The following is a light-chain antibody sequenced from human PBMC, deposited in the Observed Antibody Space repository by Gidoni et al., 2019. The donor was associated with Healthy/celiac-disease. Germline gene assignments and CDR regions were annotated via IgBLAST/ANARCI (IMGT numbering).Light chain of an antibody. CDR3: AAWDDSLNGVV. V-gene: IGLV1-44*01. CDR2: SNN. CDR1: SPNIGSNT. J-gene: IGLJ2*01. Sequence: QSVLTQPPSASGTPGQRVTISCSGSSPNIGSNTVKWYQQLPATAPKLLIYSNNQRPSGVPDRFSGSKSGTSASLAISGLQSEDEADYYCAAWDDSLNGVVFGGGTKLTVL.